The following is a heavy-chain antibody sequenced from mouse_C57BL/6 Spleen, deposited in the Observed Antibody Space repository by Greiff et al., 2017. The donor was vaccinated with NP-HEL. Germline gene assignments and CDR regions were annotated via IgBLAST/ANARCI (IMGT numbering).Heavy chain of an antibody. CDR3: ARWDDGYYDAMDY. D-gene: IGHD2-3*01. CDR1: GYTFTSYW. CDR2: IPPNSGST. J-gene: IGHJ4*01. V-gene: IGHV1-64*01. Sequence: QVQLQQPGASLAKPGASVKLSCKASGYTFTSYWMHWVKQRPGQGLEWIGMIPPNSGSTNYNEKFKSKATLTVDKSSSTAYMQLSSLTSEDSAVYYCARWDDGYYDAMDYWGQGTSVTVSS.